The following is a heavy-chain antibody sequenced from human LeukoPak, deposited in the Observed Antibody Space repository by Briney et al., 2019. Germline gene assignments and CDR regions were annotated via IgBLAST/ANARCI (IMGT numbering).Heavy chain of an antibody. V-gene: IGHV4-59*01. J-gene: IGHJ6*02. CDR1: GGSISSYY. Sequence: KPSETLSLTCTVSGGSISSYYWSWIRQPPGKGLEWIGYIYYSGSTNYNPSLKSRVTISVDTSKNQFSLKLSSVTAADTAVYYCARGAVGAFGGGWYYYYYGMDVWGQGTTVTVSS. D-gene: IGHD1-26*01. CDR2: IYYSGST. CDR3: ARGAVGAFGGGWYYYYYGMDV.